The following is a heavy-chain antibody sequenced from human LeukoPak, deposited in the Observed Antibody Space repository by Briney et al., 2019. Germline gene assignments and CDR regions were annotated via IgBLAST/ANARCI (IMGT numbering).Heavy chain of an antibody. CDR3: ARASWVSSADAAR. CDR1: GLSFSSFA. J-gene: IGHJ4*02. V-gene: IGHV3-23*01. CDR2: MKGTGET. Sequence: GSLTLSCAASGLSFSSFAMSWVRQAPAGGLEWLSCMKGTGETFYADSVRGGFTLSRDDSRKTVYLQLNNLRVENTAVYYCARASWVSSADAARWSQGTVVTVS. D-gene: IGHD3-16*01.